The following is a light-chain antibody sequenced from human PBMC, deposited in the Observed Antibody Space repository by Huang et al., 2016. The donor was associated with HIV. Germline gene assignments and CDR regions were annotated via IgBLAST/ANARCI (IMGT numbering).Light chain of an antibody. CDR3: QQSHNWPPYT. J-gene: IGKJ2*01. CDR2: SAS. V-gene: IGKV3-15*01. CDR1: QSVSGN. Sequence: ETVLTQSPVTLSVSPGERATLSCRASQSVSGNLAWYQQKPGQAPRLLIYSASIRATGSPARFSGSGSGTDFTLSISSLQSEDFAVYYCQQSHNWPPYTFGQGTKLEIK.